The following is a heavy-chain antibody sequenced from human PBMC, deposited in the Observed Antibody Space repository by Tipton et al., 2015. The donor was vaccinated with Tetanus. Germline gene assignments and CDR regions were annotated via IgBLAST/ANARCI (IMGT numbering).Heavy chain of an antibody. CDR3: VSGAALDY. V-gene: IGHV3-21*01. CDR1: GFTFSDYT. J-gene: IGHJ4*02. Sequence: SLRLSCAASGFTFSDYTMAWVRQAPGRGLEWVSSISSTSRYIYYAASVKGRVTISRDNAKNSVYLQMNSLRAGDTAVYYCVSGAALDYWGQGTLVTVSS. CDR2: ISSTSRYI. D-gene: IGHD6-25*01.